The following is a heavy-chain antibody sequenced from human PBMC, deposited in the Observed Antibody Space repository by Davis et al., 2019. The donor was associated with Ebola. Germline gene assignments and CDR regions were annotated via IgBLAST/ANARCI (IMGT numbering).Heavy chain of an antibody. CDR1: GFTFSSYE. D-gene: IGHD3-3*01. Sequence: GESLKISCAASGFTFSSYEMNWVRQAPGKGLEWVSYISSSGSTIYYADSVKGRFTISRDNAKNSLYLQMNSLRAEDTAVYYCARVGLGWSGYYPPDYWGQGTLVTVSS. V-gene: IGHV3-48*03. J-gene: IGHJ4*02. CDR2: ISSSGSTI. CDR3: ARVGLGWSGYYPPDY.